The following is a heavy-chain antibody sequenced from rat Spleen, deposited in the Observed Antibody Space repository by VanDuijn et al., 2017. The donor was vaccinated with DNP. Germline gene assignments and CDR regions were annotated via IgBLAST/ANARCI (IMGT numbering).Heavy chain of an antibody. V-gene: IGHV1-43*01. Sequence: QVQLQQSGAELAKPGSSVKISCKASGYTFTTYYISWIKQTTGQDREYIGYINTGSGGTNYNEKFKGKATLTVDKSSNTAFMQLSSLTPDDSAVYYCARRRLPYWYFDFWGPGTMVTVSS. J-gene: IGHJ1*01. CDR2: INTGSGGT. CDR3: ARRRLPYWYFDF. CDR1: GYTFTTYY. D-gene: IGHD1-4*01.